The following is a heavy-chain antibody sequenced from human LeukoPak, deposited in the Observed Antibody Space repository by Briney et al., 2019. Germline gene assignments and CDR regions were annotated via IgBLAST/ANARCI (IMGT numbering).Heavy chain of an antibody. J-gene: IGHJ4*02. CDR3: VTYQLLLYGFDY. D-gene: IGHD2-2*01. Sequence: PGGSLRLSCVASGFTVSSNYMSWVRQAPGKGLEWVSMFYSGGSTFYADSVKGRFTIARDSSKNTLYPQMNTLRAEDTAVYYCVTYQLLLYGFDYWGQGTLVTVSS. CDR2: FYSGGST. V-gene: IGHV3-66*01. CDR1: GFTVSSNY.